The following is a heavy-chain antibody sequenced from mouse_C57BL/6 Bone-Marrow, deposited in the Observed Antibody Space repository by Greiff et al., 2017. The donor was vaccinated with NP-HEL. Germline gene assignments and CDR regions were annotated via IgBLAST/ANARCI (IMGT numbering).Heavy chain of an antibody. CDR3: ARHGIAWFAY. CDR2: ISSGGSYT. Sequence: EVKLMESGGDLVKPGGSLKLSCAASGFTFSSYGMSWVRQTPDKRLEWVATISSGGSYTYYPDSVKGRCTISRDNAKNTLYLQMSSLKSEDTAMYYCARHGIAWFAYWGQGTLVTVSA. V-gene: IGHV5-6*01. J-gene: IGHJ3*01. D-gene: IGHD4-1*01. CDR1: GFTFSSYG.